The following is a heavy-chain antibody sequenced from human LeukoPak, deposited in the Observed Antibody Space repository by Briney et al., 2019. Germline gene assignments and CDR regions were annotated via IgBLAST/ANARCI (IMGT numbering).Heavy chain of an antibody. CDR3: AREHRHEGATVDS. CDR2: IERDGRST. Sequence: GGSLRLSCAASGFTFSSYWMHWVRQAPGKGLVWVSRIERDGRSTSYADSVRGRFTISRDNAKNTLYLQMNSLRAEDMAVYYCAREHRHEGATVDSWGQGTLVTVSS. J-gene: IGHJ4*02. V-gene: IGHV3-74*01. D-gene: IGHD1-26*01. CDR1: GFTFSSYW.